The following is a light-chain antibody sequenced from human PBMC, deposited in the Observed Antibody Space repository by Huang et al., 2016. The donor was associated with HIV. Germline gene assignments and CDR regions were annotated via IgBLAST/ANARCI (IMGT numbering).Light chain of an antibody. Sequence: DIQMTQSPSTLSASVGDRVTITCRASQSVGNWLAWYQQKPGQAPNLLIDTASTLQNGVPSRFSGSGSETEFTLTINSLQHDDFATYYCQQYNRFYTFGQGTRLDIK. CDR2: TAS. V-gene: IGKV1-5*03. CDR3: QQYNRFYT. CDR1: QSVGNW. J-gene: IGKJ2*01.